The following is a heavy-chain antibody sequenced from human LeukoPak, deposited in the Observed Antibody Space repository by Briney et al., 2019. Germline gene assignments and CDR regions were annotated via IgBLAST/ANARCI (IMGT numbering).Heavy chain of an antibody. CDR3: ARDKVYYGSGSYYYAIDY. Sequence: GASVKVSCKASGYTFTGYYMHWVRQAPGQGLEWMGWINPNSGGTNYAQKFQGRVTMTRDTSISTAYMELSRLRSDDTAVYYCARDKVYYGSGSYYYAIDYWGQGTLVTVSS. CDR2: INPNSGGT. J-gene: IGHJ4*02. CDR1: GYTFTGYY. V-gene: IGHV1-2*02. D-gene: IGHD3-10*01.